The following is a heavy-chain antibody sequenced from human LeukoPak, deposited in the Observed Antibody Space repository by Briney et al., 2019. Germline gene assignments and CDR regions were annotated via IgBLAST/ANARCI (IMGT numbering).Heavy chain of an antibody. CDR2: IYHSGST. J-gene: IGHJ4*02. V-gene: IGHV4-4*02. CDR3: ARAGPIFGVVPKRYYFDY. CDR1: GGSISSSNW. D-gene: IGHD3-3*01. Sequence: PSETLSLTCAVSGGSISSSNWWSWVRQPPGKGLEWIGEIYHSGSTNYNPSLESRVTISVDKSKNQFSLKLSSVTAADTAVYYCARAGPIFGVVPKRYYFDYWGQGTLVTVSS.